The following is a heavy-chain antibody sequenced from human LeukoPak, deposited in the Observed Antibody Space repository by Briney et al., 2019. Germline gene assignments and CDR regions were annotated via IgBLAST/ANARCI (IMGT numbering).Heavy chain of an antibody. V-gene: IGHV3-74*01. D-gene: IGHD3-3*01. CDR1: GFSFSTQR. CDR3: ADVGFYDFWSGFGYGMDV. J-gene: IGHJ6*02. CDR2: INIDERIT. Sequence: GGSLRLSCAASGFSFSTQRMHWVRQAPGKGLVWVSYINIDERITGYADSVKGRFTISRDNSKNTLYLQMNSLRAEDTAVYYCADVGFYDFWSGFGYGMDVWGQGTTVTVSS.